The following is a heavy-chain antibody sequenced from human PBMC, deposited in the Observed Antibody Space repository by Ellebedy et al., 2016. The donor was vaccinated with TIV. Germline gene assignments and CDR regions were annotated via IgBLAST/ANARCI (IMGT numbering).Heavy chain of an antibody. V-gene: IGHV3-74*01. CDR3: ASRPQSSDSY. D-gene: IGHD6-19*01. Sequence: PGGSLRLSCAASGFTFSTFWMHWVRQAPGKGLMWVSRIDTDGSTTNYADSVKGRFTISRDNAKKTLYLRINSLRAEDPAVYSRASRPQSSDSYWGQGTLVTVSS. CDR2: IDTDGSTT. CDR1: GFTFSTFW. J-gene: IGHJ4*02.